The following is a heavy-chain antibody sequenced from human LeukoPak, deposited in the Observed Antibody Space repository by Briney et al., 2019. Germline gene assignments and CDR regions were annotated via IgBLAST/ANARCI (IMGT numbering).Heavy chain of an antibody. V-gene: IGHV1-46*01. CDR1: GYTFTSYY. CDR3: AREDYYDSTSHAFDI. J-gene: IGHJ3*02. CDR2: INPSGGST. Sequence: GASVKVSCKASGYTFTSYYMHWVRQAPGQGLEWMGIINPSGGSTSYAQKFQGRVTMTRDTSISTAYMELSRLRSDDTAVYYCAREDYYDSTSHAFDIWGQGTMVTVSS. D-gene: IGHD3-22*01.